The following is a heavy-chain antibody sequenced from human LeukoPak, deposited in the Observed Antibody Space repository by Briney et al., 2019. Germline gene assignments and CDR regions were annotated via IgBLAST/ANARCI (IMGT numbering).Heavy chain of an antibody. CDR2: INPSGGST. Sequence: ASVKVSCKASGYTFTSYYMHWVRQAPGQGLEWMGIINPSGGSTSYAQKFQGRVTMTRDTSISTAYMELSRLRSDDTAVYYCARAIRRGVYAGTQGNNWFDPWGQGTLVTVSS. J-gene: IGHJ5*02. D-gene: IGHD2-8*01. CDR1: GYTFTSYY. V-gene: IGHV1-46*01. CDR3: ARAIRRGVYAGTQGNNWFDP.